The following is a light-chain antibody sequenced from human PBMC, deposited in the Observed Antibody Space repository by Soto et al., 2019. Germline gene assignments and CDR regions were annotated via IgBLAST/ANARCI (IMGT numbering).Light chain of an antibody. V-gene: IGKV3-15*01. CDR2: GAS. J-gene: IGKJ1*01. Sequence: ESVLTQSRATLSFSPGERATLSCRASQSVSSYLAWYQQKPGQAPRLLIYGASSRVTGFPARFSGSGSGTDFTLTISSLQPDDVATYYCQHYNSYSEAFGQGTKVDIK. CDR3: QHYNSYSEA. CDR1: QSVSSY.